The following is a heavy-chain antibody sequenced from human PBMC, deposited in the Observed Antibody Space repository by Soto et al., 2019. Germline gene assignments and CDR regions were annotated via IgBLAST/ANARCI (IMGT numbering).Heavy chain of an antibody. Sequence: EVQLVESGGGLVQPGWSLRVSCEASGCTFSTYSMNWVRQAPGKGLEWVSYMSSRSLTIYYTDSVKGRFTISRDNAKNSLYLQMNSLRDEDTAVYYCARGGSSSDNGMDVWGQGTTVTVSS. CDR2: MSSRSLTI. CDR3: ARGGSSSDNGMDV. CDR1: GCTFSTYS. V-gene: IGHV3-48*02. J-gene: IGHJ6*02. D-gene: IGHD6-6*01.